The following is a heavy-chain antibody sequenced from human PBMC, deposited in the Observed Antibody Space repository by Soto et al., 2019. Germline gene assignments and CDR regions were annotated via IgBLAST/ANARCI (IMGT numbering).Heavy chain of an antibody. V-gene: IGHV1-18*04. CDR3: ARETFRYDSSGYYPIDY. D-gene: IGHD3-22*01. CDR2: ISAYNGNT. J-gene: IGHJ4*02. Sequence: ASVKVSCKASGYTFTSYGISWVRQAPGQGLEWMGWISAYNGNTNYAQKLQGRVTMTTDTSTSTAYMELRSLRSDDTAVYCCARETFRYDSSGYYPIDYWGQGTLVTVSS. CDR1: GYTFTSYG.